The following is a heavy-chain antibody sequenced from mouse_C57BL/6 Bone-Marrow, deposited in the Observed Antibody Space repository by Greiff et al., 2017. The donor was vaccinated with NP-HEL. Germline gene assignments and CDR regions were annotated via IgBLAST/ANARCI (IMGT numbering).Heavy chain of an antibody. J-gene: IGHJ3*01. CDR1: GFTFSDYY. CDR2: ISNGGGST. V-gene: IGHV5-12*01. Sequence: EVKLMESGGGLVQPGGSLKLSCAASGFTFSDYYMYWVRQTPEKRLEWVAYISNGGGSTYYPDTVKGRFTISRDNAKNTLYLQMCRLKSEDTAMYYCARNAYWGQGTLVTVSA. CDR3: ARNAY.